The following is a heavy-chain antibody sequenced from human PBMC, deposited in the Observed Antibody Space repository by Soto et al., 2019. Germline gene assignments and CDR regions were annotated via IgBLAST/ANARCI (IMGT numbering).Heavy chain of an antibody. CDR2: ISVGNGNT. CDR3: ASQVTAVAY. J-gene: IGHJ4*02. CDR1: GYTFTNYA. D-gene: IGHD2-21*02. Sequence: VKVSCKASGYTFTNYAIHWVRQAPGQRLEWMGRISVGNGNTKYSQKLQDRVTITRDTTASTAYVELSSLEVADTAMHYCASQVTAVAYWGQGTLVTVSS. V-gene: IGHV1-3*01.